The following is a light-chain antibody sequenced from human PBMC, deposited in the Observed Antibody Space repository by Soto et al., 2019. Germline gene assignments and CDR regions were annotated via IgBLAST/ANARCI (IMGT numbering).Light chain of an antibody. V-gene: IGLV4-69*01. CDR1: SGHSTYA. CDR3: QTWASGVVI. Sequence: QPVLTQSPSASASLGASVKLTCTLSSGHSTYAIAWHQQQPEKGPRYLMKINSDGSHIRGDGIPYRFSGSSSGAERYLTISSLHSEDEADYYCQTWASGVVIFGGGTKLTVL. CDR2: INSDGSH. J-gene: IGLJ2*01.